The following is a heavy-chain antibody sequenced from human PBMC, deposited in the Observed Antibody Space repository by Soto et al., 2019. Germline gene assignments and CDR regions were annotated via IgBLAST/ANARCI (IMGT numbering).Heavy chain of an antibody. J-gene: IGHJ4*02. D-gene: IGHD3-22*01. CDR3: TWDHDSYGGIGYSRVDY. CDR2: FMPMFGTA. CDR1: GGTFSRYN. V-gene: IGHV1-69*01. Sequence: QVKLVQSGAEVKKTGSSVKVSCKASGGTFSRYNHHWLRQAPGQWRERRGGFMPMFGTANYEQKFQGRVTFTADDSTSTAYMDLINLRSDDTAIYECTWDHDSYGGIGYSRVDYWGQGTQVTVSS.